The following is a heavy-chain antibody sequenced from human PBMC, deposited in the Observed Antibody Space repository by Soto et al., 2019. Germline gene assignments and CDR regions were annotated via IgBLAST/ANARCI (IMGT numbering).Heavy chain of an antibody. CDR3: ARGGGRGCSYGYAYYYYGMDV. J-gene: IGHJ6*02. CDR1: GGTFSSYA. D-gene: IGHD5-18*01. CDR2: IIPIFGTA. Sequence: SVKVSCKASGGTFSSYAISWVRQAPGEGLEWMGGIIPIFGTANYAQKFQGRVTITADESMSTAYMELSSLRSEDTAVYYCARGGGRGCSYGYAYYYYGMDVWGQGTTVTVSS. V-gene: IGHV1-69*13.